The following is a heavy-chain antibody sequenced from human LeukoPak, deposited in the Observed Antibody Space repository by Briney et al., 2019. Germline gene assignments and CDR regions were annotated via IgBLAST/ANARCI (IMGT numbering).Heavy chain of an antibody. V-gene: IGHV3-21*01. D-gene: IGHD6-13*01. CDR3: ASSSSWYGYYYYYYMDV. J-gene: IGHJ6*03. CDR2: ISSSSRYI. Sequence: VGSLSLSCAVSGVTLSSYSMNCVRQSPGKGVGWVSSISSSSRYIYYADSVKGRFTISRDNAKNSLYLQMNSLRAEDTAVYYCASSSSWYGYYYYYYMDVWGKGTTVTVSS. CDR1: GVTLSSYS.